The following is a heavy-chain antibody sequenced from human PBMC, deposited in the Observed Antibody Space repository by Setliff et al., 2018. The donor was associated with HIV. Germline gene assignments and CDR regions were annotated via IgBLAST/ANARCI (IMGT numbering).Heavy chain of an antibody. Sequence: PGESLKISCKASGYSFNRYFIGWVRQMPGKGLEWMAIIYPGDSDTRYSPSFRGQVTISADKSISTVYLQWNSLQASDTAMYYYARPDNSESPGVDFWGQGTLVTVSS. CDR2: IYPGDSDT. J-gene: IGHJ4*02. V-gene: IGHV5-51*01. D-gene: IGHD6-19*01. CDR3: ARPDNSESPGVDF. CDR1: GYSFNRYF.